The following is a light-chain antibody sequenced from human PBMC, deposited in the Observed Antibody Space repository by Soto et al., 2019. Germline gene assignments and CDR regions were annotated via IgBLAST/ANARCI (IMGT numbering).Light chain of an antibody. CDR2: IND. CDR3: AAWDDSLNAL. J-gene: IGLJ1*01. V-gene: IGLV1-44*01. CDR1: SSNIGDNP. Sequence: VLTQPPSASGTPGQRITVSCSGSSSNIGDNPVNWYQQLPGAAPKLLIYINDQRPSGVPDRFSGSKSGTSASLAISGLQPEDEADYYCAAWDDSLNALFGTGTKV.